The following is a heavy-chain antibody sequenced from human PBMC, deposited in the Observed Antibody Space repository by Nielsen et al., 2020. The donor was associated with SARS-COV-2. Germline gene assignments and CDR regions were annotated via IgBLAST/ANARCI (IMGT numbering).Heavy chain of an antibody. Sequence: GGSLRLSCAASGFTFDDYAMHWVRQAPGKGLEWVSGISWNSGSIGYADSVKGRFTISRDNSKNTLYLQMNSLRAEDTAVYYCARDRVGSSGWDYYFDYWGQGTLVTVSS. CDR1: GFTFDDYA. J-gene: IGHJ4*02. V-gene: IGHV3-9*01. D-gene: IGHD6-19*01. CDR2: ISWNSGSI. CDR3: ARDRVGSSGWDYYFDY.